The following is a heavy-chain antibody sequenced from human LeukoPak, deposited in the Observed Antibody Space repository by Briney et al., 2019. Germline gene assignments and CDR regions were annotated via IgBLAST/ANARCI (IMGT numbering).Heavy chain of an antibody. CDR1: GGSISSGGYY. Sequence: SETLSLTCTVSGGSISSGGYYWSWIRQHPGKGLEWIGYIYYSGSTYYNPSLKSRVTISVDTSKNQFSLKLSSVTAADTAVYYCARESVAAAGETYYGMDVWGQGTTVTASS. CDR3: ARESVAAAGETYYGMDV. CDR2: IYYSGST. D-gene: IGHD6-13*01. J-gene: IGHJ6*02. V-gene: IGHV4-31*03.